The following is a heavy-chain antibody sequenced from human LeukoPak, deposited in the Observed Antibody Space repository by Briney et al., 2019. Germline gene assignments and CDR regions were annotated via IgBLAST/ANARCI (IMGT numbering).Heavy chain of an antibody. V-gene: IGHV4-59*12. CDR2: IYYSGST. D-gene: IGHD3-10*01. CDR3: ARDAGVLLWFGRGAFDY. J-gene: IGHJ4*02. Sequence: SETLSLTCTVSGGSISSYYWSWIRQPPGKGLEWIGYIYYSGSTNYNPSLKSRVTISVDTSKNQFSLKLSSVTAADTAVYYCARDAGVLLWFGRGAFDYWGQGTLVTVSS. CDR1: GGSISSYY.